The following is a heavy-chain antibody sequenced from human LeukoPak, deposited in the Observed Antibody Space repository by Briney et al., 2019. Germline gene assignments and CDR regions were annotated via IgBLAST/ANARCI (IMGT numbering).Heavy chain of an antibody. V-gene: IGHV3-15*01. CDR3: TTGRLAVALYYYGMDV. D-gene: IGHD6-19*01. CDR1: GFTFSNAW. J-gene: IGHJ6*02. Sequence: PGGSLRLSCAASGFTFSNAWMSWVRQAPGKGLEWVGRIKSKTDGGTTDYAAPVKGRFTISRDDSKNTLYLQMNSLKTEDTAVYYCTTGRLAVALYYYGMDVWGQETTVTVSS. CDR2: IKSKTDGGTT.